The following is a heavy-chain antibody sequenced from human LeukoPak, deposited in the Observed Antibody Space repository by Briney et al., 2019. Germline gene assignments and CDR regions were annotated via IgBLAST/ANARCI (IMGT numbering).Heavy chain of an antibody. Sequence: ASVKVSCKASGYTFTSYYMHWVRQAPGQGLEWMGWINPSSGGTNYAQKFQGRVTVTRDTSISTAYMDLSRLRSDDTAVYYCARGTPERGSENYYIGYYYMDVWGKGTTVTISS. D-gene: IGHD3-10*01. CDR3: ARGTPERGSENYYIGYYYMDV. J-gene: IGHJ6*03. CDR2: INPSSGGT. CDR1: GYTFTSYY. V-gene: IGHV1-2*02.